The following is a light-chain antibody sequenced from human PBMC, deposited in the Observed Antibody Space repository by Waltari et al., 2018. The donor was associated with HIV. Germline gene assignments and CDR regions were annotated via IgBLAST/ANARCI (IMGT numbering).Light chain of an antibody. CDR2: SAS. J-gene: IGKJ4*01. CDR1: QHISNY. CDR3: QQSHAPPLT. V-gene: IGKV1-39*01. Sequence: DIQVTQSPSSLSAYTGDTVIITCRASQHISNYLNWYHPKPGASPSLLIYSASGLQSGVPSRFTGSGYGTEFYFTISGLQSEDSATYYCQQSHAPPLTFGGGTKVEIK.